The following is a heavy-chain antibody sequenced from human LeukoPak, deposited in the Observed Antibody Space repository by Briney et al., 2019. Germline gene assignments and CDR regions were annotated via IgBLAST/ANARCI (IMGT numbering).Heavy chain of an antibody. CDR1: GGSLSSYY. CDR2: IYYSGYT. V-gene: IGHV4-59*01. D-gene: IGHD4-11*01. J-gene: IGHJ4*02. Sequence: PSETLSLTCTVSGGSLSSYYWSWIRQPPGKGLEWIGYIYYSGYTKYNPSLRSRVTISVDTSKNQFSLKVSSVTAADTAVYYCARDKRGEDDYSRKLDYWGQGSLVTVSS. CDR3: ARDKRGEDDYSRKLDY.